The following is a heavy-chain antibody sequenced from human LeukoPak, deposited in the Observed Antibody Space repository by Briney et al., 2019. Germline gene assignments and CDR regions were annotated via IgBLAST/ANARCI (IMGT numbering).Heavy chain of an antibody. CDR1: GFSFSAYW. J-gene: IGHJ4*02. CDR2: IKTDGSEQ. D-gene: IGHD2-15*01. V-gene: IGHV3-7*04. CDR3: AREYCSGGTCYLPGY. Sequence: GGSLRLSCAASGFSFSAYWMSWVRQAPGKGPEWLANIKTDGSEQYYVDSVKGRFTISRDNAMNSLYLQMNSLRADDTAVYYCAREYCSGGTCYLPGYWGQGTLVTVSS.